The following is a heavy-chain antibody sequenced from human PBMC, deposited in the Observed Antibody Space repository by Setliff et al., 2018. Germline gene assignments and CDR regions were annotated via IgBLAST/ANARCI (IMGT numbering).Heavy chain of an antibody. CDR2: IIPIFGTA. D-gene: IGHD3-22*01. Sequence: SVKVSCKASGGGFSSYGISWVRQAPGQGLEWMGRIIPIFGTANYTQKLQGRVTITADALANTAYMELSSLRSEDTAMYYCARDRYSYDSSGQRSGYYYFMDVWGRGTTVTVSS. V-gene: IGHV1-69*13. J-gene: IGHJ6*03. CDR1: GGGFSSYG. CDR3: ARDRYSYDSSGQRSGYYYFMDV.